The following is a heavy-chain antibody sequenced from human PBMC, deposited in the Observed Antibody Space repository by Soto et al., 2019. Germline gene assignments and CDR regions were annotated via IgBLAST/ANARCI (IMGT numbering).Heavy chain of an antibody. D-gene: IGHD3-3*01. CDR2: IYHSGST. CDR3: ARAGYEFLGSFTYYGMDV. V-gene: IGHV4-4*02. Sequence: PSEILSLTCAVSGGSISSSSWWSWVRQPPGKGLEWIGEIYHSGSTNYNPSLKSRVTISVDKSKNQFSLKLSSVTAADTAVYYCARAGYEFLGSFTYYGMDVWGQGTTVTVSS. CDR1: GGSISSSSW. J-gene: IGHJ6*02.